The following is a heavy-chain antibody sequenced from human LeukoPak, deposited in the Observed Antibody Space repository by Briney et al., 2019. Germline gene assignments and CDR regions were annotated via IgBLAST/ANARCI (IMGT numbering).Heavy chain of an antibody. D-gene: IGHD6-19*01. CDR3: ARSSGWGRYDP. CDR2: ISHSGST. J-gene: IGHJ5*02. Sequence: PSETLSLTCAVSGYFISSDYYWGWIRQPPGKGLEWIGSISHSGSTSYNPSLESRVTISLDTSKNQFSLKLSSVAAADTAVYYCARSSGWGRYDPWGQGTLVTVSS. CDR1: GYFISSDYY. V-gene: IGHV4-38-2*01.